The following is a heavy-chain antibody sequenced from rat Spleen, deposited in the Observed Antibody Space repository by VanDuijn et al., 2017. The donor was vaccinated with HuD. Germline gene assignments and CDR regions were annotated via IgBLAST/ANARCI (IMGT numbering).Heavy chain of an antibody. CDR1: GFTFSNYG. Sequence: EVQLVESGGGLVQPGRSLKLSCAASGFTFSNYGMAWVRQTPTKGLEWVASISTGGGNTYYRDSVKGRFTISRDNAKNTQYLQMDSLGSEDTATYDGAIGGVTTIPFAYWGQGVMVTVSA. CDR2: ISTGGGNT. CDR3: AIGGVTTIPFAY. J-gene: IGHJ2*01. V-gene: IGHV5S14*01. D-gene: IGHD1-10*01.